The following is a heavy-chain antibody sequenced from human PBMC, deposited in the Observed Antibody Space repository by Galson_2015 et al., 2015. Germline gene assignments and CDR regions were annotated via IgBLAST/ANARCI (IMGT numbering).Heavy chain of an antibody. CDR2: IYSGGST. CDR3: SRDLTIYGDYVGAFDI. Sequence: SLRLSCAASGFTVSSNYMSWVRQAPGKGLEWVSAIYSGGSTYYADSVKGRFTITRDNSKNTLYLQMNSLRAEDTAVYYCSRDLTIYGDYVGAFDIWGQGTMVTVSS. D-gene: IGHD4-17*01. CDR1: GFTVSSNY. V-gene: IGHV3-53*01. J-gene: IGHJ3*02.